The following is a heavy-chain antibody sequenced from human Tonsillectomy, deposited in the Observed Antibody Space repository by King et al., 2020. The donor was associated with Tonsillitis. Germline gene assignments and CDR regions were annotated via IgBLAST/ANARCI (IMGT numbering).Heavy chain of an antibody. CDR2: IYYSGST. J-gene: IGHJ4*02. D-gene: IGHD3-16*01. CDR1: GGSISSGGYY. V-gene: IGHV4-31*03. Sequence: QLQESGSGLVKSSQTLSLTCTVSGGSISSGGYYWSWIRQHPGKGLEWIGYIYYSGSTYYNPSLKSRVIISVDTSNNQFSLKLTSVTAADTAVYYCARALGRWGAFDYGGQGTLVTVSS. CDR3: ARALGRWGAFDY.